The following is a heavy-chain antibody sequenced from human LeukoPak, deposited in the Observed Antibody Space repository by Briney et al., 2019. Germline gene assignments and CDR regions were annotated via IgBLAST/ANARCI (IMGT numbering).Heavy chain of an antibody. CDR2: ISSSSNYI. J-gene: IGHJ4*02. CDR1: GFTFSSFS. CDR3: AGSIRYFDPYNFDY. D-gene: IGHD3-9*01. Sequence: GGSLRLSCAASGFTFSSFSMNWVRQAPGKGLEWVSFISSSSNYIYYADSVQGRFTISRDNAKNSLYLQMDSLRAEDTAVYYCAGSIRYFDPYNFDYWGQGTLVTVSS. V-gene: IGHV3-21*01.